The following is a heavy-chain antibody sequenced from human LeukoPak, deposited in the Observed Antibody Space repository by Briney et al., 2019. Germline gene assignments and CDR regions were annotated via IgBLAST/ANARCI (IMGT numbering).Heavy chain of an antibody. Sequence: PSETLSLTCTVYGGSFSGYHWGWIRQPPGKGLEWIGSIYYSGSTYYKPSLKSRATISLDTSKNQFSLKLSSVTAADTAVYYCARAYSPPQWSPFDYWGQGTLVTVSS. CDR1: GGSFSGYH. CDR3: ARAYSPPQWSPFDY. J-gene: IGHJ4*02. D-gene: IGHD6-13*01. V-gene: IGHV4-39*07. CDR2: IYYSGST.